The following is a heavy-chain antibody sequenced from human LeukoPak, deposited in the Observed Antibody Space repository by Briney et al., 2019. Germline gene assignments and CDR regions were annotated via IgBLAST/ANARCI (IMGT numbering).Heavy chain of an antibody. D-gene: IGHD2-21*02. V-gene: IGHV3-23*01. CDR1: GFTFSSYA. Sequence: GGSLRLSCAASGFTFSSYAMSWVRQAPGKGLEWVSAISGSGGSTYYADSVKGRFTISRDNSKNTLYLQMNSLRAEDTAVYYCAKAGHIVVVTAYYFDHWGQGTLVTVSS. CDR2: ISGSGGST. CDR3: AKAGHIVVVTAYYFDH. J-gene: IGHJ4*02.